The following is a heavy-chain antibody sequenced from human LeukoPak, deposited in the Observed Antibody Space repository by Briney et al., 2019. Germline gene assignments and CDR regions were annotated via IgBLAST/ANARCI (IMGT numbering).Heavy chain of an antibody. V-gene: IGHV1-46*01. CDR1: GYTFTSYY. CDR2: INPSGGST. CDR3: ARGRLGGSSSDWFDP. J-gene: IGHJ5*02. Sequence: ASVKVFCKASGYTFTSYYMHWVRQAPGQGLEWMGIINPSGGSTSYAQKFQGRVAMTRDTSTSTVYMELSSLRSEDTAVYYCARGRLGGSSSDWFDPWGQGTLVTVSS. D-gene: IGHD6-6*01.